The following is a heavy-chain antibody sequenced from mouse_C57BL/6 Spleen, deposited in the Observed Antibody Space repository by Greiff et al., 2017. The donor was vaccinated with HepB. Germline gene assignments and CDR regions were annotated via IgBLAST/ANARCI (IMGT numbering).Heavy chain of an antibody. CDR3: ARPGGYYVDYAMDY. J-gene: IGHJ4*01. CDR1: GFTFSDYY. Sequence: EVKLMESGGGLVQPGGSLKLSCAASGFTFSDYYMYWVRQTPEKRLEWVAYISNGGGSTYYPDTVKGRFTISRDNAKNTLYLQMSRLKSEDTAMYYCARPGGYYVDYAMDYWGQGTSVTVSS. V-gene: IGHV5-12*01. D-gene: IGHD2-3*01. CDR2: ISNGGGST.